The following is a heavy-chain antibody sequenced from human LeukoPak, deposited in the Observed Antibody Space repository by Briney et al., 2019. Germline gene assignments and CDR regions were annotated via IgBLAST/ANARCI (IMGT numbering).Heavy chain of an antibody. J-gene: IGHJ4*02. V-gene: IGHV6-1*01. CDR3: ARLFSGQAAAGTSSRDY. CDR1: GDSVSSNSAG. CDR2: TYYRSKWYN. D-gene: IGHD6-13*01. Sequence: SQTLSLTCAISGDSVSSNSAGWNWIRQSPSRGLEWLGRTYYRSKWYNDFAPSVRNRITINPDTSKNQFSLKLSSVTAADTAVYYCARLFSGQAAAGTSSRDYWGQGTLVTVSS.